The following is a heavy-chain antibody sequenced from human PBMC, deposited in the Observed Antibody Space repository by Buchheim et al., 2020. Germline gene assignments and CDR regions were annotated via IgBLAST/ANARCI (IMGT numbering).Heavy chain of an antibody. V-gene: IGHV4-34*01. CDR3: ARGGDFWSGYYRYYYGMDV. CDR1: GGSFSGYY. CDR2: INHSGST. Sequence: QVQLQQWGAGLLKPSETLSLTCAVYGGSFSGYYWSWIRQPPGKGLEWIGEINHSGSTNYNPSLKSRVTISVDTSKNKFSLKLSSVTAADTAVYYCARGGDFWSGYYRYYYGMDVWGQGTT. J-gene: IGHJ6*02. D-gene: IGHD3-3*01.